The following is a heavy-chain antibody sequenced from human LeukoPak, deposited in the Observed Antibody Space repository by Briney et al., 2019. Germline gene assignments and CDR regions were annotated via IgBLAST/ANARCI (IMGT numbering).Heavy chain of an antibody. D-gene: IGHD1-1*01. Sequence: GGSLRLSCAASGFTFSTYSMNWVRQAPGKGLEWVSSISSSSSSIYYSDSVKGRFTVSRDNAKNSLYLQMNSLRDEDTAVYYCARGGLNALEAFDIWGQGTLVTVCS. CDR1: GFTFSTYS. J-gene: IGHJ3*02. CDR3: ARGGLNALEAFDI. V-gene: IGHV3-21*01. CDR2: ISSSSSSI.